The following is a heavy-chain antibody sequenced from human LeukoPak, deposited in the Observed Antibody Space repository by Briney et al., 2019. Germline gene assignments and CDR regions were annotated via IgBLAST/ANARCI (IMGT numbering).Heavy chain of an antibody. CDR3: ARSEDIGPVVYSSGWYH. D-gene: IGHD6-19*01. V-gene: IGHV3-74*01. CDR2: IKSDGSST. CDR1: GFAFSSYW. J-gene: IGHJ5*02. Sequence: PGGSLGLSCAASGFAFSSYWMHWVRQAPGKGLVWVSRIKSDGSSTDYADSVKGRFTISRDNAKNTLYLQMNSLRAEDTAVYYCARSEDIGPVVYSSGWYHWGQGTLVTVSS.